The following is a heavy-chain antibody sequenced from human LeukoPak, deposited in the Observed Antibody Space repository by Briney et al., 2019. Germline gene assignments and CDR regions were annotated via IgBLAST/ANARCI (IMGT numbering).Heavy chain of an antibody. D-gene: IGHD6-6*01. CDR3: AKVKEQLTPLYYFDY. V-gene: IGHV3-23*01. J-gene: IGHJ4*02. CDR2: ISDSGGST. Sequence: GGSLRLSCAASGFTFSSYAMSWVRQAPGKGLEWVSAISDSGGSTYYADSVKGRFTISRDNSKNTLYLQMNSLRAEDTAVYYCAKVKEQLTPLYYFDYWGQGTLVTVSS. CDR1: GFTFSSYA.